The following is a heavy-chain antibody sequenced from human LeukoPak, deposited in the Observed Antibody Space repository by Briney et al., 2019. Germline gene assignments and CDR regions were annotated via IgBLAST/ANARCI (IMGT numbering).Heavy chain of an antibody. CDR3: TRDEPYYYGSGSTYYYYGMDV. J-gene: IGHJ6*04. V-gene: IGHV3-49*04. CDR2: IRSKAYGGTT. CDR1: GFTFGDYA. Sequence: GGSLRLSCTASGFTFGDYAMSWVRQAPGKGLEWVGFIRSKAYGGTTEYAASVKGRFTIPRDDSKSIAYLQMNSLKTEDTAVYYCTRDEPYYYGSGSTYYYYGMDVWGKGTTVTVSS. D-gene: IGHD3-10*01.